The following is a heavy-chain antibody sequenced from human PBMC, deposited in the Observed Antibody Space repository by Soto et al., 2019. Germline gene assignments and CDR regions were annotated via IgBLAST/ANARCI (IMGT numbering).Heavy chain of an antibody. Sequence: SVKVSCKASGGTFSSYAISWVRQAPGQGLEWMGGIIPIFGTANYAQKFQGRVTITADESTSTAYMELSSLRSEDTAVYYCARGIVLVPAAMLRSHHYYYYGMDVWGQGTTVTVSS. CDR2: IIPIFGTA. V-gene: IGHV1-69*13. J-gene: IGHJ6*02. CDR1: GGTFSSYA. D-gene: IGHD2-2*01. CDR3: ARGIVLVPAAMLRSHHYYYYGMDV.